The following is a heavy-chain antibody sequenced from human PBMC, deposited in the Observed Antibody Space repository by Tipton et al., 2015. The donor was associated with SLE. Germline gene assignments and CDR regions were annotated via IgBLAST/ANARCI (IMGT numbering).Heavy chain of an antibody. CDR3: ARGLNPYYYYYGMDV. J-gene: IGHJ6*02. CDR2: ISGTSNTI. CDR1: GFTLSAYG. D-gene: IGHD3-16*01. V-gene: IGHV3-48*01. Sequence: SLRISCAGSGFTLSAYGMNWVRQAPGKGLEWGSYISGTSNTIYYAGSVRGRFTMSRDSAENSLELQMNSLRAEDTAVYYCARGLNPYYYYYGMDVWGQGTTVTVSS.